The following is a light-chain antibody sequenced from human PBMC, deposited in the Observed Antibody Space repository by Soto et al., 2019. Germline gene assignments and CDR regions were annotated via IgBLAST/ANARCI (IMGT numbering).Light chain of an antibody. V-gene: IGKV1-39*01. CDR1: QSTGRY. CDR2: HXS. Sequence: IEMTQSPYSLSASLGDRVTLPXRARQSTGRYFNWYQQKRGXPPKXXXHHXSSLDPGGPSRLSGSGSGTDFTLTISSLQPEDFVIYYCQQSYRSPRTFGQGTKVDIK. CDR3: QQSYRSPRT. J-gene: IGKJ1*01.